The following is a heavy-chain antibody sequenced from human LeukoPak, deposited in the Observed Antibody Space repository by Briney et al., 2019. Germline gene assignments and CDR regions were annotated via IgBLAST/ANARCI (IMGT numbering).Heavy chain of an antibody. J-gene: IGHJ6*03. CDR2: INHSGST. CDR1: GGSISSYY. Sequence: SETLSLTCTVSGGSISSYYWSWIRQPPGKGLEWIGEINHSGSTNYNPSLKSRVTISVDTSKNQFSLKLSSVTAADTAVYYCARDAVVPAAILGYYYYYMDVWGKGTTVTVSS. D-gene: IGHD2-2*01. V-gene: IGHV4-34*01. CDR3: ARDAVVPAAILGYYYYYMDV.